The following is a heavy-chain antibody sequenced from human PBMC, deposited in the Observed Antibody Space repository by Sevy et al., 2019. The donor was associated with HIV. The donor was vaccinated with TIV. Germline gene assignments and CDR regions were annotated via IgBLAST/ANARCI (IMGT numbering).Heavy chain of an antibody. J-gene: IGHJ4*02. CDR1: GLTFNSYG. CDR3: TTVEGNQLFRFDY. CDR2: IGYDGRKK. Sequence: GGSLRLSCAVSGLTFNSYGMHWVRQAPGKGLEWLAFIGYDGRKKFYGDSVKGRFTISRDNSKNTLYLQMNSLRVEDTAVYHCTTVEGNQLFRFDYWGQGTLVTVSS. D-gene: IGHD2-2*01. V-gene: IGHV3-30*02.